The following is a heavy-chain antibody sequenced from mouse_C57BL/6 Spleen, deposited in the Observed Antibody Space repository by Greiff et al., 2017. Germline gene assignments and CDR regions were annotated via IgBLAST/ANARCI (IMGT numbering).Heavy chain of an antibody. V-gene: IGHV5-4*01. CDR1: GFTFSSYA. CDR2: ISDGGSYT. Sequence: EVMLVESGGGLVKPGGSLKLSCAASGFTFSSYAMSWVRQTPEKRLEWVATISDGGSYTYYPDNVKGRFTISRDNAKNNLYLQMSHLKSEDTAMYYCARDRPFTTVVAQNYFDYWGQGTTRTVSS. CDR3: ARDRPFTTVVAQNYFDY. D-gene: IGHD1-1*01. J-gene: IGHJ2*01.